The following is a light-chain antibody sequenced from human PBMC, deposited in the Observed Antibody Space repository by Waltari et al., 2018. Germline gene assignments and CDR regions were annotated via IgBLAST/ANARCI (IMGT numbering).Light chain of an antibody. CDR3: QQYYSYPRT. CDR1: QGISSY. J-gene: IGKJ1*01. V-gene: IGKV1-8*01. Sequence: AIRMTQSPSSLSASTGDRVTITCRASQGISSYLAWYQQKPGKAPKLLIYAASTVQSGVPSRFSGSGSGTDFTLTISCLQSEDFATYYCQQYYSYPRTFGQGTNVEIK. CDR2: AAS.